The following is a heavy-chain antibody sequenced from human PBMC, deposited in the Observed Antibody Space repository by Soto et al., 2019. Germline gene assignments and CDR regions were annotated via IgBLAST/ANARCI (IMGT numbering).Heavy chain of an antibody. Sequence: ASVKVSCKASGGTFSSYAISWVRQAPGQGLEWMGGIIPINGTTNYAQKLQGRVTMTTDTSTSTAYMELRSLRSDDTAVYYCARVDTAMAHYFDYWGQGTLVTVSS. V-gene: IGHV1-18*01. CDR2: IIPINGTT. CDR3: ARVDTAMAHYFDY. CDR1: GGTFSSYA. D-gene: IGHD5-18*01. J-gene: IGHJ4*02.